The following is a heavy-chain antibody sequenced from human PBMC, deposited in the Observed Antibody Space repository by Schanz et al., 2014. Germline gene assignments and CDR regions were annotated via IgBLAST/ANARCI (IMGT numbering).Heavy chain of an antibody. CDR1: GFAFSSYG. CDR2: IGVDGTTT. V-gene: IGHV3-23*01. D-gene: IGHD6-13*01. J-gene: IGHJ4*02. Sequence: EVQLLESGGGLVQPGGSLRLSCLASGFAFSSYGMNWLRQAPGKGLEWVSVIGVDGTTTYYADSVKGRFTISRDNSKNTLYLQMNSLRAGDAAVYYCARGLIAAAGGAFDYWGQGTLVAVSA. CDR3: ARGLIAAAGGAFDY.